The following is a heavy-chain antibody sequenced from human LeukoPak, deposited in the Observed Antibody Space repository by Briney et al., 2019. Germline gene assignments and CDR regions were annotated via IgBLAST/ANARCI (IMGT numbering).Heavy chain of an antibody. J-gene: IGHJ4*02. CDR3: AKGYCNGTSCYDDRGTFDY. CDR1: GYSISSGYY. CDR2: IYHSGSP. D-gene: IGHD2-2*01. Sequence: SETLSLTCTVSGYSISSGYYWGWIRQPPGKGLEWIGSIYHSGSPYYNPSLKSRVTISVDTSRNQFSLKLSSVTAADTAVYNCAKGYCNGTSCYDDRGTFDYWGQGTLVTVSS. V-gene: IGHV4-38-2*02.